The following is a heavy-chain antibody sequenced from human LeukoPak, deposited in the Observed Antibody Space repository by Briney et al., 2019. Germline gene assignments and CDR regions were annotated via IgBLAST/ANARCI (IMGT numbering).Heavy chain of an antibody. CDR2: IKGDGIST. CDR3: AKDHYWSIDY. D-gene: IGHD3-3*01. Sequence: GGSLRLSCAASGSDFSSNWMHWVRHAPGQGLVWVSRIKGDGISTNYADSVKGRFTISRDIAKNTLYLQMNSLRAEDTGVYYCAKDHYWSIDYWGRGTLVTVSS. J-gene: IGHJ4*02. CDR1: GSDFSSNW. V-gene: IGHV3-74*01.